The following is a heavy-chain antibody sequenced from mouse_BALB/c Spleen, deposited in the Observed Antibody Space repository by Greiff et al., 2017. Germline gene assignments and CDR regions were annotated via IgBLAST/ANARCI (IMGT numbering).Heavy chain of an antibody. V-gene: IGHV5-6-5*01. CDR2: ISSGGST. D-gene: IGHD2-3*01. CDR3: ARGADGYYPWFAY. Sequence: EVQRVESGGGLVKPGGSLKLSCAASGFTFSSYAMSWVRQTPEKRLEWVASISSGGSTYYPDSVKGRFTISRDNARNILYLQMSSLRSEDTAMYYCARGADGYYPWFAYWGQGTLVTVSA. J-gene: IGHJ3*01. CDR1: GFTFSSYA.